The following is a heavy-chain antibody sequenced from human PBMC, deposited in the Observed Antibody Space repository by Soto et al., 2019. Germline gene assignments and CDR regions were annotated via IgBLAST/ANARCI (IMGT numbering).Heavy chain of an antibody. J-gene: IGHJ4*02. D-gene: IGHD2-15*01. CDR2: ISAYNGNT. V-gene: IGHV1-18*01. CDR1: GYTFTSYG. CDR3: ARDPSPPLYCSGGSCYFPLPAIDAH. Sequence: ASVKVSCKASGYTFTSYGISWVRQAPGQGLEWMGWISAYNGNTNYAQKLQGRVTMTTDTSTSTAYMELRSLRSDDTAVYYCARDPSPPLYCSGGSCYFPLPAIDAHWGQGTPVTVSS.